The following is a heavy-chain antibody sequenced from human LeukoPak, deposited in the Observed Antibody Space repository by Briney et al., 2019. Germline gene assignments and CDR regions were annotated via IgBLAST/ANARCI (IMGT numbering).Heavy chain of an antibody. Sequence: SETLSLTCTVSGGSISSYYWSWIRQPPGKGLEWIGYIYYSGSTNYNPSLKSRVTISVDTSKNQFSLKLSSVTAADTVVYYCARGTARYSYGRLDYWGQGTLVTVSS. J-gene: IGHJ4*02. CDR2: IYYSGST. D-gene: IGHD5-18*01. V-gene: IGHV4-59*01. CDR1: GGSISSYY. CDR3: ARGTARYSYGRLDY.